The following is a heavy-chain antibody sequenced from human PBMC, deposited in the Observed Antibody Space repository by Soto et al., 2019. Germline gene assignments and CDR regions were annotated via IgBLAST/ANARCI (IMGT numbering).Heavy chain of an antibody. CDR1: GYTLTELS. V-gene: IGHV1-24*01. D-gene: IGHD2-2*01. CDR3: ATSDPDSVLVPAAPYYYGMDV. J-gene: IGHJ6*02. Sequence: QVQLVQSGAEVKKPGASVKVSCKVSGYTLTELSMHWVRQAPGKGLEWMGGFDPEDGETIYAQKFQGRVTMTEDTSTDTAYMELSSLRSEDTAVYYCATSDPDSVLVPAAPYYYGMDVWGQGTTVTVSS. CDR2: FDPEDGET.